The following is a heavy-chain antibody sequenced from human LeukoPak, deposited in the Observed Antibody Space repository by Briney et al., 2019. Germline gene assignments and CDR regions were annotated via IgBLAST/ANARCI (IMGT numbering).Heavy chain of an antibody. CDR3: ARGRARYCSSTSCYRYYYYMDV. J-gene: IGHJ6*03. CDR2: INHSGST. V-gene: IGHV4-34*01. D-gene: IGHD2-2*02. CDR1: GGSFSGYY. Sequence: PSETLSLTCAVYGGSFSGYYWSWIRQPPGKGLEWIGEINHSGSTNYNPSLKSRVTISVDTSKNQFSLKLSSVTATDTAVYYCARGRARYCSSTSCYRYYYYMDVWGKGTTVTVSS.